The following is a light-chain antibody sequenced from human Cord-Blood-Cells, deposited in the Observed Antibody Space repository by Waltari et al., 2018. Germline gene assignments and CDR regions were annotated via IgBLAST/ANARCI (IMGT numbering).Light chain of an antibody. Sequence: SSELTQDPAVSVALGQTVRIKCQGDSLSSYYASWYQQKPGQAPVLVIYGKNNRPSGIPDRFSGSSSGNTAALTIAGAQAEEEAYYYCNSRDSSGNHVVFGGGTKLTVL. CDR1: SLSSYY. CDR3: NSRDSSGNHVV. CDR2: GKN. V-gene: IGLV3-19*01. J-gene: IGLJ2*01.